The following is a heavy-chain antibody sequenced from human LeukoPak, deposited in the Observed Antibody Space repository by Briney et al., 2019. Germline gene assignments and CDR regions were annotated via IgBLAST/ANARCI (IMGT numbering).Heavy chain of an antibody. CDR1: GGTFTSYA. Sequence: SVKVSCKASGGTFTSYAINWVRQAPGQGLEWMGGIIPLFGTAKYAQKFQGRVTIAADESTSTAYMELSGLRSEDTAVYSCARLTGYDSRGYYSGGFDSWGQGTLVTVSS. CDR2: IIPLFGTA. CDR3: ARLTGYDSRGYYSGGFDS. D-gene: IGHD3-22*01. J-gene: IGHJ4*02. V-gene: IGHV1-69*13.